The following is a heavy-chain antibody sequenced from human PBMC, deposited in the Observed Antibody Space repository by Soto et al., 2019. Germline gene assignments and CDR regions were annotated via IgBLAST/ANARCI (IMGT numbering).Heavy chain of an antibody. CDR2: IYWNDDK. V-gene: IGHV2-5*01. CDR3: AHRRGGYSGYDHAGVFDY. J-gene: IGHJ4*02. D-gene: IGHD5-12*01. CDR1: GFSLSTSGVG. Sequence: QITLKESGPTLVKPTQTLTLTCTFSGFSLSTSGVGVGWIRQPPGKALEWLALIYWNDDKRYSPSLKSRLTITKDTSKNQVVLTMTNMDPVDTATYYGAHRRGGYSGYDHAGVFDYWGQGTLVTVSS.